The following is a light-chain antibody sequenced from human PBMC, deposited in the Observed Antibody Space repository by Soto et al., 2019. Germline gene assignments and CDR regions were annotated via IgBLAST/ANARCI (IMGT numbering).Light chain of an antibody. J-gene: IGKJ1*01. CDR3: QQYDSYSLT. CDR2: DAS. V-gene: IGKV1-5*01. Sequence: GDRVTITCRASERISSWLAWYQQKPGKAPKLLIYDASSLESGVPSRFSGSGSGTEFTLTISSLQPDDFATYYCQQYDSYSLTFGQGTKVEMK. CDR1: ERISSW.